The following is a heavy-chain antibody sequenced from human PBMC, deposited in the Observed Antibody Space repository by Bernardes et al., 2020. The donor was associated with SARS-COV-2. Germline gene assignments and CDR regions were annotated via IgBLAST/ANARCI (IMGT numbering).Heavy chain of an antibody. Sequence: AEALSLTCTASGGSISSYNYWGCSLQPPGKGLEWIGSFYSSGNTYYSPSLKSRVTISVDMSKSQFSLRLTSVTAADTAVYYCGRAPHFWGQGMLVTVSS. CDR2: FYSSGNT. CDR3: GRAPHF. J-gene: IGHJ4*02. CDR1: GGSISSYNY. V-gene: IGHV4-39*01.